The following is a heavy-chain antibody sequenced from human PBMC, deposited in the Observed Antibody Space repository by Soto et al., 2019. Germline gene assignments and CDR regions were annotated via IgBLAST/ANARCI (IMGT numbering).Heavy chain of an antibody. CDR3: ARVSPTYDILTGPELDY. CDR1: GFTFSGSA. V-gene: IGHV3-73*01. CDR2: IRSKANSYAT. Sequence: GGSLRLSCAASGFTFSGSAMHWVRQASGKGLEWVGRIRSKANSYATAYDASVKGRFTISRYDSKNTAYLQMNSLKTEDTAVYYCARVSPTYDILTGPELDYWGQGTLVTVSS. J-gene: IGHJ4*02. D-gene: IGHD3-9*01.